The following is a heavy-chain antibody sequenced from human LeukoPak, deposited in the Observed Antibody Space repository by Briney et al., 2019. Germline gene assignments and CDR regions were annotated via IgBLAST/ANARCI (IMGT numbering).Heavy chain of an antibody. CDR1: GGTFSSYA. D-gene: IGHD3-3*01. Sequence: ASVKVSCKASGGTFSSYAISWVRQAPGQGLEWMGGTIPIFGTANYAQKFQGRVTITADESTSTAYMELSSLRSEDTAVYYCARGVNYDFWSGYKIHQNWFDPWGQGTLVTVSS. CDR3: ARGVNYDFWSGYKIHQNWFDP. V-gene: IGHV1-69*13. CDR2: TIPIFGTA. J-gene: IGHJ5*02.